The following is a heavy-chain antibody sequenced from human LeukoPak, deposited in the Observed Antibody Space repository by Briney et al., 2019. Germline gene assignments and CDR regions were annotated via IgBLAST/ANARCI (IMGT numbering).Heavy chain of an antibody. J-gene: IGHJ6*02. CDR1: GFTFSSYS. D-gene: IGHD3-9*01. Sequence: GGSLRLSCAASGFTFSSYSMNWVRQAPGKGLEWVSSISSSSSYIYYADSVKGRFTISRDNAKNSLYLQMNSLGAEDTAVYYCARDFEYYDILTGYYTYYYGMDVWGQGTTVTVSS. CDR3: ARDFEYYDILTGYYTYYYGMDV. CDR2: ISSSSSYI. V-gene: IGHV3-21*01.